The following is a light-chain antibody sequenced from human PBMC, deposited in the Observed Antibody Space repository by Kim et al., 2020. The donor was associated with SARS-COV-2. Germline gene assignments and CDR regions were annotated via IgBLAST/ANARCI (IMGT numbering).Light chain of an antibody. CDR3: QRRSNWPPLFT. CDR1: QSVSSY. Sequence: RGERATLSCRASQSVSSYIAWYQQKPGQAPRLRIYEACNRATGIPARFSGSGSGTDFTLTISSLEPEDFAVYYCQRRSNWPPLFTFGPGTKVDIK. CDR2: EAC. V-gene: IGKV3-11*01. J-gene: IGKJ3*01.